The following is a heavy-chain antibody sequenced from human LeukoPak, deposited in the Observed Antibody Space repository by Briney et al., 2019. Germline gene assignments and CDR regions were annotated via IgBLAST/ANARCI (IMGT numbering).Heavy chain of an antibody. J-gene: IGHJ6*03. CDR2: ISSSGSTI. Sequence: PGGSLRLSCAASGFTFSDYYMSWIRQAPGKGLEWVSYISSSGSTIYYADSLKGRFTISRDNAKNSLYLQMNSLRAEDTAVYYCARCDSSGYYFYYYYYMDVWGKGTTVTVSS. CDR3: ARCDSSGYYFYYYYYMDV. CDR1: GFTFSDYY. D-gene: IGHD3-22*01. V-gene: IGHV3-11*04.